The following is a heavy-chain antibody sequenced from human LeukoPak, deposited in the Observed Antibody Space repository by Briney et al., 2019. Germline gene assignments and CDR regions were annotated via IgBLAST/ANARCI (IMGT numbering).Heavy chain of an antibody. J-gene: IGHJ4*02. CDR3: ARLWGYCSGGSCYTTPY. V-gene: IGHV3-48*02. CDR1: GFTFSSYA. CDR2: IGSSGSTI. D-gene: IGHD2-15*01. Sequence: GGSLRLSCAASGFTFSSYAMNWVRQAPGKGLEWVSYIGSSGSTIYYADSVKGRFTISRDNAKNSLYLQMNSLRDEDTAVYYCARLWGYCSGGSCYTTPYWGQGTLVIVTS.